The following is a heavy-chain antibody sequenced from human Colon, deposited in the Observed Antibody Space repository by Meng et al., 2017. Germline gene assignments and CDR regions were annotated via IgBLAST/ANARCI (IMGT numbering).Heavy chain of an antibody. CDR2: IGHSGIT. CDR1: GGSISTSGYY. CDR3: VRSSGWVKTGFDP. Sequence: QPQRQESGPGLVKPSEARARTGSVSGGSISTSGYYWGWIRQPPGKGLEWIGSIGHSGITYYTPSLKSRVTVSIDTSKSQFSLKLTSVTAADTAVYYCVRSSGWVKTGFDPWGQGTLVTVSS. V-gene: IGHV4-39*01. J-gene: IGHJ5*02. D-gene: IGHD6-19*01.